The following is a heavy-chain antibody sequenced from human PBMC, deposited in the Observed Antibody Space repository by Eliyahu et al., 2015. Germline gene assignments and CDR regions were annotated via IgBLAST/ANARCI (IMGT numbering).Heavy chain of an antibody. CDR3: ARDKVQQLAPYYYYYYGMDV. Sequence: EVQLVESGGGLVKPGGSLRLSCAASGFTFXSYSMNWVRQAPGKGLEWVSSISSSSSYIYYADSVXGRFTISRDNAKNSLYLQMNSLRAEDTAVYYCARDKVQQLAPYYYYYYGMDVWGKGTTVTVSS. V-gene: IGHV3-21*01. J-gene: IGHJ6*04. D-gene: IGHD6-13*01. CDR2: ISSSSSYI. CDR1: GFTFXSYS.